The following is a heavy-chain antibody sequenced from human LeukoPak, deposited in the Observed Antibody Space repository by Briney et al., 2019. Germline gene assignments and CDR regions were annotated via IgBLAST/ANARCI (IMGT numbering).Heavy chain of an antibody. D-gene: IGHD2-15*01. CDR2: IYYSGST. V-gene: IGHV4-39*01. CDR1: GGSISSSSYY. J-gene: IGHJ4*02. Sequence: PSETLSLTCTVSGGSISSSSYYWGWIRQPPGKGLEWIGSIYYSGSTYYNPSLKSRATISVDTSKNQFSLKLSSVTAADTAVYYCARQTLDCSGGSCYGYFDYWGQGTLVTVSS. CDR3: ARQTLDCSGGSCYGYFDY.